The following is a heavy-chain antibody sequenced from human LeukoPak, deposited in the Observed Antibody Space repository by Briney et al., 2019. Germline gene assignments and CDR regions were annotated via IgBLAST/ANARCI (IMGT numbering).Heavy chain of an antibody. CDR2: ISAYNGNT. CDR1: GYTFSNYG. CDR3: VRGIVGATALMDV. V-gene: IGHV1-18*01. J-gene: IGHJ6*02. Sequence: ASVKVSCKASGYTFSNYGISWVRQAPAQGLEWMGWISAYNGNTKYAQRFQGRVTMTTDTSTSTAHMELRSLISEDTAVYFCVRGIVGATALMDVWGQGNTVTVSS. D-gene: IGHD1-26*01.